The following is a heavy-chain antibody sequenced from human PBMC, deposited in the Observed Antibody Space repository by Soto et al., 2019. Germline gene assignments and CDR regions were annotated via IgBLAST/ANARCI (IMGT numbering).Heavy chain of an antibody. Sequence: LNSTVFGGPINHYYWSWIRQPPGKGLEWIGCVYYTGSTNYNPSLKSRVTISVDTSKNQFSLKLSSVTAADTAVYYCTREQTSTVVTQWGQGTLVTVS. V-gene: IGHV4-59*01. CDR1: GGPINHYY. CDR2: VYYTGST. J-gene: IGHJ4*02. D-gene: IGHD4-17*01. CDR3: TREQTSTVVTQ.